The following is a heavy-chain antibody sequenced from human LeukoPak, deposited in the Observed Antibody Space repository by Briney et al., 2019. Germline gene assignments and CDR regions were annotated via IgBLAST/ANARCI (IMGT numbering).Heavy chain of an antibody. D-gene: IGHD3-22*01. CDR1: GFTFSSHA. V-gene: IGHV3-23*02. J-gene: IGHJ4*02. CDR2: ISGNGAGT. CDR3: AKADYYDTKFDY. Sequence: GGSLRLSCAASGFTFSSHAMSWVRQAPGKGLEWVSGISGNGAGTYYGDSVKGRFTISRDNSKNTLYLQMNSLRAEDTAVYYCAKADYYDTKFDYWGQGTLVTVSS.